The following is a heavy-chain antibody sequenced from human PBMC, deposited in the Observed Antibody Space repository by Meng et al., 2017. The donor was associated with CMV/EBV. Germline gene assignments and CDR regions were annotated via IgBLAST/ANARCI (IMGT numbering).Heavy chain of an antibody. V-gene: IGHV1-3*02. CDR1: GYTFTSYA. J-gene: IGHJ6*02. CDR3: ARGDRIVVVPAAIQKVTYYYYYGMDV. D-gene: IGHD2-2*02. Sequence: ASVKVSCKASGYTFTSYAMHWVRQAPGQRLEWMGWSNAGNGNTKYSQEFQGRVTITRDTSASTAYMELSSLRSEDTAVYYCARGDRIVVVPAAIQKVTYYYYYGMDVWGQGTTVTVSS. CDR2: SNAGNGNT.